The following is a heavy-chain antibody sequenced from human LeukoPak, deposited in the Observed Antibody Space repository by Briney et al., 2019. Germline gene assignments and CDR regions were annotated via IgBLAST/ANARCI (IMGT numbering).Heavy chain of an antibody. CDR2: IYYSGST. CDR1: GGSISSYY. V-gene: IGHV4-59*08. Sequence: SETLSLTCTVSGGSISSYYWSWIRQPPGKGLEWIGYIYYSGSTNYNPSLKSRVTISVDTSKNQFSLKLSSVTAADTAVYYCARIAAAGIGGCIDYWGQGTLVTVSS. CDR3: ARIAAAGIGGCIDY. J-gene: IGHJ4*02. D-gene: IGHD6-13*01.